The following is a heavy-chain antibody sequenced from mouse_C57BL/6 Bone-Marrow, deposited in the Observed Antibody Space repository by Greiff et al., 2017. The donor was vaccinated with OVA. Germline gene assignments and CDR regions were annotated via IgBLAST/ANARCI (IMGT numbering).Heavy chain of an antibody. J-gene: IGHJ3*01. V-gene: IGHV7-3*01. CDR3: ARYHPGDDGYPRFAY. CDR1: GFTFTDYY. D-gene: IGHD2-3*01. CDR2: ISNKANGYTT. Sequence: EVQGVESGGGLVQPGGSLSLSCAASGFTFTDYYMSWVRQPPGKALEWLGFISNKANGYTTEYSASVKGRFTISRDNSQSILYHQMTGLSAEYRATYYCARYHPGDDGYPRFAYWGQGTLVTVSA.